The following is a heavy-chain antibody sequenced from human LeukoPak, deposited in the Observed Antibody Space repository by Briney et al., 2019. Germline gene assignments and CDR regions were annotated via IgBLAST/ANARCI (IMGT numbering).Heavy chain of an antibody. Sequence: GGSLRLSCAVSGITLSNYGMSWVRQAPGKGLEWVAGISDSGGRTNYADSVKGRFTISRDNPKNTLYLQMNSLRAEDTAVYFCAKRGVVIRVILVGFHKEAYYFDSSGQGALVTVSS. CDR3: AKRGVVIRVILVGFHKEAYYFDS. J-gene: IGHJ4*02. CDR1: GITLSNYG. V-gene: IGHV3-23*01. CDR2: ISDSGGRT. D-gene: IGHD3-22*01.